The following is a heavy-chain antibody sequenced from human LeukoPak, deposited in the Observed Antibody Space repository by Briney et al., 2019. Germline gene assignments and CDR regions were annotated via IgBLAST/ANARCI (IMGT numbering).Heavy chain of an antibody. V-gene: IGHV3-33*08. CDR2: IWYDGSNK. CDR1: GFAFSSLG. J-gene: IGHJ5*02. Sequence: QPGGSLRLSCVASGFAFSSLGMHWVRQAPDKGLEWVAVIWYDGSNKYYADSVKGRFTISRDNSKNTLYLQMNSLRAEDTAVYYCARDKGKIQLWSLYNWFDPWGQGTLVTVSS. D-gene: IGHD5-18*01. CDR3: ARDKGKIQLWSLYNWFDP.